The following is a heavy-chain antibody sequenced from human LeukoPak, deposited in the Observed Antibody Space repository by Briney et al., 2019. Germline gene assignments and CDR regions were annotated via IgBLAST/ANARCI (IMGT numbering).Heavy chain of an antibody. CDR1: GFTFSSYG. J-gene: IGHJ4*02. V-gene: IGHV3-30*02. CDR3: AKPLTTVTTHPLPFDY. CDR2: IRYDGSNK. Sequence: PGGSLRLSCAASGFTFSSYGMHWVRQAPGKGLEGVAFIRYDGSNKYYADSAKGRFTLSRDNSKNTLYLQMNSLRAEDTAMYYCAKPLTTVTTHPLPFDYWGQGTLVNVS. D-gene: IGHD4-17*01.